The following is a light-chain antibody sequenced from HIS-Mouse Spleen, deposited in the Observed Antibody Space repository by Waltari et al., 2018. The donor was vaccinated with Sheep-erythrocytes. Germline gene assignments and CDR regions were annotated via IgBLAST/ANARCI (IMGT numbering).Light chain of an antibody. CDR1: RSDVGSYNL. CDR2: EGS. V-gene: IGLV2-23*01. J-gene: IGLJ3*02. CDR3: CSYAGSSTPWV. Sequence: QSALTQPASVSGSPGQSITISCTGTRSDVGSYNLVPWYQQHPGKAPKRMIYEGSKRPSGVPNRFSGSKSGNTASLTISGLQAEDEADYYCCSYAGSSTPWVFGGGTKLTVL.